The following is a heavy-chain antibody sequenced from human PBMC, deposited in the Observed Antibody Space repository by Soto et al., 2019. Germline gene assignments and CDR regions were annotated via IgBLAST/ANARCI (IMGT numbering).Heavy chain of an antibody. CDR2: IKSKTDGGTT. Sequence: EVQLVESGGGLVKPGGSLRLSCAASGFTFSNAWMNWVRQAPGKGLEWVGRIKSKTDGGTTDYAAPVKGRFTISRDDSKNTLYLQMNSLKTEDTAVYYCTTRPLGVPMRHFDLWGRGTLVTVSS. J-gene: IGHJ2*01. CDR3: TTRPLGVPMRHFDL. V-gene: IGHV3-15*07. CDR1: GFTFSNAW.